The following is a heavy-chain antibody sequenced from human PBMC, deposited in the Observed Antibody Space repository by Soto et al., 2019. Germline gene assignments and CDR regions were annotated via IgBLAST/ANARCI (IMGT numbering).Heavy chain of an antibody. CDR3: AKDMYSSSSEHYYSYSYMDV. D-gene: IGHD6-6*01. CDR2: ISWNSGSI. J-gene: IGHJ6*03. CDR1: GFTFDDYA. Sequence: GGSLRLSCAASGFTFDDYAMHWARQAPGKGLEWVSGISWNSGSIGYADSVKGRFTISRDNAKNSLYLQMNSLRAEDTALYYFAKDMYSSSSEHYYSYSYMDVGGKGTTVTVSS. V-gene: IGHV3-9*01.